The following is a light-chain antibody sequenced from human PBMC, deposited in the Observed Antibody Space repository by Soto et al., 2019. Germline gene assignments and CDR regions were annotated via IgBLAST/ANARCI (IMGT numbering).Light chain of an antibody. CDR1: QSVSSY. CDR2: DAS. V-gene: IGKV3-11*01. CDR3: QQRSNWPPEGLT. Sequence: EIVLTQSPSTLSLSPGERATLSCRASQSVSSYLAWYQQKPGQAPRLLIYDASNRATGIPARFSGSGSGTAFTLTISSLEPEHFAVYYCQQRSNWPPEGLTFGGGTKVEIK. J-gene: IGKJ4*01.